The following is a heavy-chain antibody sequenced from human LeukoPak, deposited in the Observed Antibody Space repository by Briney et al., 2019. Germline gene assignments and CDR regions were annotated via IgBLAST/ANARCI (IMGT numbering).Heavy chain of an antibody. CDR2: FNASNGNT. CDR3: ARELDILTGYYNGEFGAAFDY. CDR1: GYTFTSYG. J-gene: IGHJ4*02. V-gene: IGHV1-18*01. Sequence: ASVAVSCKASGYTFTSYGISWVRQAPGQGLEWMGWFNASNGNTNYAQKLQGRVTMTTDTSTSTAYMELRSLRSDDTAVYYCARELDILTGYYNGEFGAAFDYWGQGTLVTGSS. D-gene: IGHD3-9*01.